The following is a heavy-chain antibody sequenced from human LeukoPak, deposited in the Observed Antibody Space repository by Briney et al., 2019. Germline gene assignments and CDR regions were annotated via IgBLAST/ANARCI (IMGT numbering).Heavy chain of an antibody. J-gene: IGHJ5*02. CDR3: ARDAPSSTAAAGSNWFDP. CDR2: INPNSGGT. V-gene: IGHV1-2*02. D-gene: IGHD6-13*01. CDR1: GYTFTCYY. Sequence: ASVNVSCKPSGYTFTCYYMHWVRQAPGQGPEWMGWINPNSGGTNYAQKFQGRVTMTRDTSISTAYMELSRLRSDATAVYYCARDAPSSTAAAGSNWFDPWCQGTLVTVS.